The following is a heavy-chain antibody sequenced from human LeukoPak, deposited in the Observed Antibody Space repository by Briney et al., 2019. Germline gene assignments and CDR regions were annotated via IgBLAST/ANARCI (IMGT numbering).Heavy chain of an antibody. Sequence: SETLSLTCAVYGVSFSGYYWSWIRQPPGKGLEWIGEINHSGSTNYNPSLKSRVTISVDTSKNQFSLKLSSVTAADTAVYYCARRVSLYWFDPWGQGTLVTVSS. CDR3: ARRVSLYWFDP. V-gene: IGHV4-34*01. D-gene: IGHD6-13*01. J-gene: IGHJ5*02. CDR2: INHSGST. CDR1: GVSFSGYY.